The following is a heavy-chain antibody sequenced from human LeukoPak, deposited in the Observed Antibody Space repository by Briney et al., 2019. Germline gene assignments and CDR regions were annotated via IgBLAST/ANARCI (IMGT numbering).Heavy chain of an antibody. V-gene: IGHV3-15*01. Sequence: GGSLRLSCAASGFTFTNAWMSWVRQAPGNGLEWVGRIKSKADGGTADYAAPVKGRFTISRDDSKTTLYLQMNSLKTEDTALYYCTTYSASGSYHYWGQGTLVTVSS. J-gene: IGHJ4*02. CDR3: TTYSASGSYHY. D-gene: IGHD3-10*01. CDR2: IKSKADGGTA. CDR1: GFTFTNAW.